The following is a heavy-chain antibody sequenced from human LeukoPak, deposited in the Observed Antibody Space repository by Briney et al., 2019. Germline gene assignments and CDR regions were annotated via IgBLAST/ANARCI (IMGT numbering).Heavy chain of an antibody. CDR3: ARGGLAVYYFDY. CDR1: GDSISGNY. J-gene: IGHJ4*02. Sequence: TSQTLSLTCTVSGDSISGNYWSWIRQPPGKGLEWIGYIYYSGSTNYNPSLKSRVTISVDSSKNQFSLKLSSVTAADTAVYYCARGGLAVYYFDYWGQGTLVTVSS. CDR2: IYYSGST. V-gene: IGHV4-59*01.